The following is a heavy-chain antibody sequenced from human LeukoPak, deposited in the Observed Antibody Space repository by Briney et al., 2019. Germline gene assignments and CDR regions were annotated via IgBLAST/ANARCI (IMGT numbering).Heavy chain of an antibody. V-gene: IGHV3-23*01. Sequence: GGSLTLSCAASGFTFISYSMSWVRQAPGKGLEWVSAVSDSGGSTYYADSVKGRFTISRDNSKNTVHLQMNSLRADDTAVYYCARGYDISDYWGQGTVVTVSS. CDR3: ARGYDISDY. D-gene: IGHD3-9*01. CDR1: GFTFISYS. J-gene: IGHJ4*02. CDR2: VSDSGGST.